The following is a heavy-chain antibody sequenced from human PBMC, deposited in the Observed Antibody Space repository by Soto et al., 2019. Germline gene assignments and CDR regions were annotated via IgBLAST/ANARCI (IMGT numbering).Heavy chain of an antibody. V-gene: IGHV3-23*01. CDR1: GFTFSSYA. Sequence: GGSLRLSCAASGFTFSSYAMSWVRQAPGKGLEWVSAISGSGGSTYYADSVKGRFTISRDNSKNTLYLQMNSLRAEDTAVYYCAKVGVIAVAVGWSDYWGQGTLVTVSS. CDR3: AKVGVIAVAVGWSDY. CDR2: ISGSGGST. J-gene: IGHJ4*02. D-gene: IGHD6-19*01.